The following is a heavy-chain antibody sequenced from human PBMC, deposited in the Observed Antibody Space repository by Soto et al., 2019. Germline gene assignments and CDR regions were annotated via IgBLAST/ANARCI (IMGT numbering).Heavy chain of an antibody. V-gene: IGHV2-5*02. CDR1: GFSLRSSGVG. CDR3: KMPRERLQPCLGDWFVRL. CDR2: IFWDDNT. D-gene: IGHD3-9*01. Sequence: ITLKESGPTLLKPTQTLTLTCSLSGFSLRSSGVGVGWIRQPPGKALEWLALIFWDDNTRYSQSLRRGISSTMEASSEQGGMTRSNMDLEDAGTDSCKMPRERLQPCLGDWFVRLWGRCALV. J-gene: IGHJ2*01.